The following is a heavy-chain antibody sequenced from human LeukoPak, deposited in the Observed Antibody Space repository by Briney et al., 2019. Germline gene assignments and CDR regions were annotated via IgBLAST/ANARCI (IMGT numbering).Heavy chain of an antibody. CDR1: GGSISSGGYY. CDR2: INHSGST. D-gene: IGHD4/OR15-4a*01. J-gene: IGHJ4*02. CDR3: ARGRWSQLPTKWYYFDY. V-gene: IGHV4-39*07. Sequence: SETLSLTCTVSGGSISSGGYYWSWIRQPPGKGLEWIGEINHSGSTNYNPSLKSRVTISVDTSKNQFSLKLSSVTAADTAVYYCARGRWSQLPTKWYYFDYWGQGTLVTVSS.